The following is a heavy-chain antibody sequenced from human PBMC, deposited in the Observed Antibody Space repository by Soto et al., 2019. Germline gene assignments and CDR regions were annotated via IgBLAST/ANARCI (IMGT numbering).Heavy chain of an antibody. J-gene: IGHJ6*02. V-gene: IGHV6-1*01. Sequence: SQTLSLTFAISGDSVSSNSAAWNWIRQCPSRGLEWLGRTYYRSKWYNDYAVSVKSRITINPDTSKNQFSLQLSSVTPEDTAVYYCARDGGYSYGWSYYGMDVWGHGTTVTV. CDR2: TYYRSKWYN. D-gene: IGHD5-18*01. CDR3: ARDGGYSYGWSYYGMDV. CDR1: GDSVSSNSAA.